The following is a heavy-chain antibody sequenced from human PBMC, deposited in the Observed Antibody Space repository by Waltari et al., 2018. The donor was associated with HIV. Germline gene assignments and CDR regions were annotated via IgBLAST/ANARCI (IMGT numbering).Heavy chain of an antibody. CDR1: GFSLSDFG. D-gene: IGHD1-26*01. J-gene: IGHJ3*02. CDR2: LYYDGMTT. Sequence: QVQLVESGGGVVQPGGSLRLSCAASGFSLSDFGMHWVRQAPGKGLEWMVVLYYDGMTTYYAESVKDRFTVSRDMSSNSLYLQMRSLRLEDTAVYFCARGGRAQAFDIWGRGTMVVVSS. CDR3: ARGGRAQAFDI. V-gene: IGHV3-33*01.